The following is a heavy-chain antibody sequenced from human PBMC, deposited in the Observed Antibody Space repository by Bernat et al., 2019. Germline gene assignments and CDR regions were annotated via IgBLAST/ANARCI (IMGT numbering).Heavy chain of an antibody. CDR1: GFTFSSDA. V-gene: IGHV3-7*03. CDR3: ARVFDTDRWNDYDY. Sequence: EVQLVESGGGLVQPGGSLRLSCSASGFTFSSDAMNWVRQAPGRGLECVATIKKDGSEKYYVDSVKGRFTISRDNAKNSVYLQMNSLRAEDTAVYYCARVFDTDRWNDYDYWGQGTLVTVSS. CDR2: IKKDGSEK. D-gene: IGHD1-1*01. J-gene: IGHJ4*02.